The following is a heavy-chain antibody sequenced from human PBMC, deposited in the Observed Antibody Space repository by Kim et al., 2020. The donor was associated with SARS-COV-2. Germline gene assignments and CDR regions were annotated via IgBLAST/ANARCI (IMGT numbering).Heavy chain of an antibody. Sequence: SETLSLTCAVYGGSFSGYYWTWIRQPPGKGLEWVGEINRGGSTSYNPSLESRVTISLDTSKNRFSLKLSSLTAADTAAYYCARGLGSGRYYGFWGQGTLV. CDR1: GGSFSGYY. CDR3: ARGLGSGRYYGF. J-gene: IGHJ4*02. D-gene: IGHD3-10*01. V-gene: IGHV4-34*01. CDR2: INRGGST.